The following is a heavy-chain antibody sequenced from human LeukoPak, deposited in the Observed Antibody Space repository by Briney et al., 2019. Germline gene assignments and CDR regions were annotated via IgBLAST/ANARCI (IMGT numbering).Heavy chain of an antibody. J-gene: IGHJ6*03. CDR3: ARLLSYDVLTDNYYKYYMDV. Sequence: SETLSLTCAVSGGSIGSSSYYWGWIRQPPGKDLEWIGTIYYDGNTFYNPSLKSRVTMSIDTSKMQFALKLTSVTAADTALYYCARLLSYDVLTDNYYKYYMDVWGKGTTVIVSS. CDR1: GGSIGSSSYY. V-gene: IGHV4-39*01. CDR2: IYYDGNT. D-gene: IGHD3-9*01.